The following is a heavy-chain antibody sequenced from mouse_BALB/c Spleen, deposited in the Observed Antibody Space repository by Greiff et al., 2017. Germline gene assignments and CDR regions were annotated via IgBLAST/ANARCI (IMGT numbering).Heavy chain of an antibody. V-gene: IGHV1-14*01. CDR2: INPYNDGT. J-gene: IGHJ2*01. Sequence: EVKLMESGPELVKPGASVKMSCKASGYTFTSYVMHWVKQKPGQGLEWIGYINPYNDGTKYNEKFKGKATLTSDKSSSTAYMELSSLTSEDSAVYYCASYGNYYWGQGTTLTVSS. CDR1: GYTFTSYV. D-gene: IGHD2-1*01. CDR3: ASYGNYY.